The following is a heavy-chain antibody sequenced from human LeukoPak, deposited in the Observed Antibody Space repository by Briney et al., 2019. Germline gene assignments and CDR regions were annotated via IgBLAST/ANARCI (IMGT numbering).Heavy chain of an antibody. J-gene: IGHJ6*03. CDR3: ARSYYDYIWGSYRLVNYYYYMDV. CDR1: VYTFTSYD. Sequence: ASVKVSLKASVYTFTSYDINWVRQAPGQGLEWMGWMNPNSGNAGYAQKFQGRVTMTRNTSISTAYMELSSLRSEDTAVYYCARSYYDYIWGSYRLVNYYYYMDVWGKGTTVTVSS. D-gene: IGHD3-16*02. V-gene: IGHV1-8*01. CDR2: MNPNSGNA.